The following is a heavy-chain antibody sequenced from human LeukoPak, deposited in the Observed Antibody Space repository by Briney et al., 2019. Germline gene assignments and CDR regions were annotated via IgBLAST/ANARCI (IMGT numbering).Heavy chain of an antibody. CDR3: SRGLRGRSGYYFDS. J-gene: IGHJ4*02. CDR1: GGSISSGDYY. CDR2: IYYSGST. V-gene: IGHV4-30-4*01. Sequence: PSQTLSLTCTVSGGSISSGDYYWNWIRQPPGKGLEWIGYIYYSGSTYYNPSLKSRVTISLDTSKTQFSLRLNSVTAADTAVYYCSRGLRGRSGYYFDSWGQGTLVTVSS.